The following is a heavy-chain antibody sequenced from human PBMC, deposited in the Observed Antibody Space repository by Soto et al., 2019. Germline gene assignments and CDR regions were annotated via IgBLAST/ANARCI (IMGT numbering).Heavy chain of an antibody. Sequence: ASVKVSCTASGYTFTGYYMHWVRQAPGQGLEWMGWINPNSGGTNYAQKFQGRVTMTRDTSISTAYMELSRLRSDDTDVYYCAREEVRRDVYWLTLYGLDGWTHGTTVTVS. CDR3: AREEVRRDVYWLTLYGLDG. CDR2: INPNSGGT. V-gene: IGHV1-2*02. CDR1: GYTFTGYY. J-gene: IGHJ6*02. D-gene: IGHD3-9*01.